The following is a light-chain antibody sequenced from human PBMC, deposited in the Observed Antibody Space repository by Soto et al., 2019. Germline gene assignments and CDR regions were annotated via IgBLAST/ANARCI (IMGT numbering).Light chain of an antibody. V-gene: IGKV3-20*01. CDR2: GAS. Sequence: EIVLTQSPGSLSLSPGERAPLSCRASQSVDSSFVAWYQQKPGQAPRLLIYGASNRATGIPDRFSGSGSGTDFTLTISRLAPEDFAVYYFQQYVSSVTFGQGTKVELK. CDR3: QQYVSSVT. J-gene: IGKJ1*01. CDR1: QSVDSSF.